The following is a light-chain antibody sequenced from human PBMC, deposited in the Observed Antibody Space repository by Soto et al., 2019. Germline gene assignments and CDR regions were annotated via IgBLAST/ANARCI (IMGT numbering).Light chain of an antibody. CDR2: GSS. J-gene: IGKJ5*01. Sequence: EIVMTLSPATLSVSTGERATLSCRASQSVSSNLAWYQQKPGQAPRLLVYGSSTRATGIPARFSGSGSGTEFTLTISSLQSEDFAVYYCQQYNNWPRITFGQGTRLEI. CDR3: QQYNNWPRIT. V-gene: IGKV3-15*01. CDR1: QSVSSN.